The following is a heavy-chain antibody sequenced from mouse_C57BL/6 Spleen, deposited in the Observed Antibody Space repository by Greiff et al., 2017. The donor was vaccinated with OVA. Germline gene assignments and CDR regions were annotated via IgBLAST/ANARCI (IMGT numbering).Heavy chain of an antibody. V-gene: IGHV3-6*01. CDR1: GYSITSGYY. J-gene: IGHJ4*01. CDR2: ISYDGSN. CDR3: ARGGNYYSNYYAMDY. Sequence: EVKLVESGPGLVKPSQSLSLTCSVTGYSITSGYYWNWIRQFPGNKLEWMGYISYDGSNNYNPSLKNRISITRDTSKNQFFLKLNSVTTEDTATYYCARGGNYYSNYYAMDYWGQGTSVTVSS. D-gene: IGHD2-5*01.